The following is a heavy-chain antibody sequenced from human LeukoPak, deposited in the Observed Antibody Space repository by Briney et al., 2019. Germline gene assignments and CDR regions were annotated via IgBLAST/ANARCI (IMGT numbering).Heavy chain of an antibody. CDR2: ISGSGGST. CDR1: GFTVSSNY. CDR3: AKGPYGSGSGDAFDI. V-gene: IGHV3-23*01. Sequence: GGSLRLSCAASGFTVSSNYMSWVRQAPGKGLEWVSAISGSGGSTYYADSVKGRFTISRDNSKNTLYLQMNSLRAEDTAVYYCAKGPYGSGSGDAFDIWGQGTMVTVSS. J-gene: IGHJ3*02. D-gene: IGHD3-10*01.